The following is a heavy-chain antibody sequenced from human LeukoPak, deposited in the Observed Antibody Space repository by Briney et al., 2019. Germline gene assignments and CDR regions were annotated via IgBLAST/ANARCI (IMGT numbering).Heavy chain of an antibody. J-gene: IGHJ6*02. CDR1: RGSISSYY. CDR2: VYYSGST. CDR3: ARHGAGGTGYYHGLDV. V-gene: IGHV4-59*08. D-gene: IGHD6-13*01. Sequence: SETLSLTCTVSRGSISSYYWSWIRQPPGKGLEWIGYVYYSGSTNYSPSLKSRATISVDTSKSQFSLKLSSVTAADTAVYYCARHGAGGTGYYHGLDVWGQGTTVTVSS.